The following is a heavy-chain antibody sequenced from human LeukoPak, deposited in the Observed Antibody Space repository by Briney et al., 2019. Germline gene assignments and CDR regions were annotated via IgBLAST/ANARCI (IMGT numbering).Heavy chain of an antibody. D-gene: IGHD3-10*01. CDR3: AKEGPQFGHYYMDV. CDR2: IKNDGSDT. Sequence: GGFLRLSCAASGFIFSSDWMHWLRQTPGKGLVWVSRIKNDGSDTWYADSVKGRFTISGDNAKNTLYLQMTSLRSEDTAIYYCAKEGPQFGHYYMDVWGRGTTVIVSS. J-gene: IGHJ6*03. CDR1: GFIFSSDW. V-gene: IGHV3-74*01.